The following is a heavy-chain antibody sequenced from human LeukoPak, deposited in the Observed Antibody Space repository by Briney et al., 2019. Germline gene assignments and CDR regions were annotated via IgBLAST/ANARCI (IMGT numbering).Heavy chain of an antibody. CDR1: GFTFSSYA. CDR3: ARVGYCSGGSCSYYYYGMDV. CDR2: ISGSGANT. D-gene: IGHD2-15*01. Sequence: GGSLRLSCAASGFTFSSYAMSWVRQAPGKGLEWVSVISGSGANTYYADSVKGRFTISRDNSKNTLYLQMNSLRAEDTAVYYCARVGYCSGGSCSYYYYGMDVWGQGTTVTVSS. V-gene: IGHV3-23*01. J-gene: IGHJ6*02.